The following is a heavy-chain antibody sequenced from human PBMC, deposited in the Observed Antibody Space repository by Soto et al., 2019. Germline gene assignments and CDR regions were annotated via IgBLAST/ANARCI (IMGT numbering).Heavy chain of an antibody. Sequence: SVKVSCKASGYTFTSYGISWVRQAPGQGLEWMGGIIPIFGTANYAQKFQGRVTITADESTSTAYMELSSLRSEDTAVYYCARGHRYSGSYYIGWGQGTLVTVSS. J-gene: IGHJ4*02. CDR2: IIPIFGTA. V-gene: IGHV1-69*13. CDR1: GYTFTSYG. CDR3: ARGHRYSGSYYIG. D-gene: IGHD1-26*01.